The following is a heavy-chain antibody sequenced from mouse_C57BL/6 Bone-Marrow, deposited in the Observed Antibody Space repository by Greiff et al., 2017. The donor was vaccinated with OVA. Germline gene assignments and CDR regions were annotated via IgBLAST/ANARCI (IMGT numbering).Heavy chain of an antibody. CDR3: ARDGRLRLVFDY. Sequence: EVQVVESGGGLVKPGGSLKLSCAASGFTFSSYAMSWVRQTPEKRLEWVATISDGGSYTYYPDNVKGRFTISRDNAKNNLYLQMSHLKSEDTAMYYCARDGRLRLVFDYWGQGTTLTVSS. J-gene: IGHJ2*01. CDR2: ISDGGSYT. CDR1: GFTFSSYA. V-gene: IGHV5-4*01. D-gene: IGHD3-2*02.